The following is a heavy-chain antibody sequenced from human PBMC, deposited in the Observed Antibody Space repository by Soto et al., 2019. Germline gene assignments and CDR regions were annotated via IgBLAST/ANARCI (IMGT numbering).Heavy chain of an antibody. Sequence: GGSLRLSCAASGFTFSSYSMNWVRQAPGKGLEWVSSISSSSSYIYYADSVKGRFTISRDNAKNSPYLQMNSLRAEDTAVYYCARGGGQLAYYFDYWGQGTLVTVSS. CDR3: ARGGGQLAYYFDY. J-gene: IGHJ4*02. D-gene: IGHD6-13*01. CDR1: GFTFSSYS. CDR2: ISSSSSYI. V-gene: IGHV3-21*01.